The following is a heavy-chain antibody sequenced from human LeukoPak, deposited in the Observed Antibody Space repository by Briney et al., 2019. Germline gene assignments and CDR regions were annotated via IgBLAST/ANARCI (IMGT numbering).Heavy chain of an antibody. J-gene: IGHJ4*02. CDR3: ARGGSGVAAAGTSDY. CDR2: ISSSSSYI. D-gene: IGHD6-13*01. Sequence: PGGSLRLSCAASGFKFSSYSMKWVRQAPGKGLEWVSFISSSSSYIYYADSLKGRFTISRDNSKNTLYLQMNSLRAEDTAVYYCARGGSGVAAAGTSDYWGQGTLVTVSS. V-gene: IGHV3-21*01. CDR1: GFKFSSYS.